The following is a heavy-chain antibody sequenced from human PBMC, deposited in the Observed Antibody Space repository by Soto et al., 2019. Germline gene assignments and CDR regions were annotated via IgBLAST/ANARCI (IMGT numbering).Heavy chain of an antibody. Sequence: PSETLSLTCTVSGGSISSYYWSWIRQPPGKGLEWIGYIYYSGSTNYNPSLKSRVTISVDTSKKQFSLKLSSVTAADTAVYYCARGRYRSGWGRYYYYGMDVWGQGTTVTVYS. CDR1: GGSISSYY. V-gene: IGHV4-59*01. CDR2: IYYSGST. J-gene: IGHJ6*02. D-gene: IGHD6-19*01. CDR3: ARGRYRSGWGRYYYYGMDV.